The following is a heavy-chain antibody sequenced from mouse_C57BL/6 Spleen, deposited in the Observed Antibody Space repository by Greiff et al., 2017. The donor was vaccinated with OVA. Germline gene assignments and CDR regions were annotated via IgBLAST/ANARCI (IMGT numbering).Heavy chain of an antibody. CDR1: GFNIKDNY. Sequence: VQLQQSGAELVRPGASVKLSCTASGFNIKDNYMHWVKQRPEQGLEWIGWIDPENGDTEYASKFQGKATITADTSSNTAYLQLSSLTSEDTAVYYCTTRGFAYWGQGTLVTVSA. CDR2: IDPENGDT. J-gene: IGHJ3*01. V-gene: IGHV14-4*01. CDR3: TTRGFAY.